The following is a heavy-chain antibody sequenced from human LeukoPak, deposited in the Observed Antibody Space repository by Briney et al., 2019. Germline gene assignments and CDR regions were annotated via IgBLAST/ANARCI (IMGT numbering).Heavy chain of an antibody. V-gene: IGHV7-4-1*02. J-gene: IGHJ4*02. CDR1: GYTFTSSA. Sequence: ASVTVSCKASGYTFTSSALNWVRQAPGQGLEWMGWINTNTGNPTYAQGFTGRFVFSLDTSVSTAYLHISSLEAEDTAIYYCATDLKKGDSGCFDYWGQGTLVTVSS. CDR2: INTNTGNP. CDR3: ATDLKKGDSGCFDY. D-gene: IGHD6-19*01.